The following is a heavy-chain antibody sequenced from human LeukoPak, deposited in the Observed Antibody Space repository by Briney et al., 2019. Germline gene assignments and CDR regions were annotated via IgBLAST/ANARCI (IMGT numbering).Heavy chain of an antibody. CDR3: ARGPGIAVAGTTIYYYYYGMDV. CDR1: GGSFSGYY. V-gene: IGHV4-34*01. CDR2: INHSGST. J-gene: IGHJ6*02. D-gene: IGHD6-19*01. Sequence: SETLSLTCAVYGGSFSGYYWSWIRQPPGKGLEWIGEINHSGSTNYNPSLKSRVTISVDTSKNQLSLKLSSVTAADTAVYYCARGPGIAVAGTTIYYYYYGMDVWGQGTTVTVSS.